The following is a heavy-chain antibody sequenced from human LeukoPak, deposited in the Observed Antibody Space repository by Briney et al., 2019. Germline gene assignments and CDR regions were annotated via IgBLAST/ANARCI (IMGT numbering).Heavy chain of an antibody. D-gene: IGHD3-10*01. J-gene: IGHJ4*02. Sequence: SETLSLTCAVYDGSLSGYFWSWIPQPPGKGLEWIGEINHSGSTNYNPSLKSRVTISVDTSKNQFSLKLSSVTAADTAVYYCARGGWEDYGSGSYYNLLAYWGQGTLVTVSS. V-gene: IGHV4-34*01. CDR1: DGSLSGYF. CDR2: INHSGST. CDR3: ARGGWEDYGSGSYYNLLAY.